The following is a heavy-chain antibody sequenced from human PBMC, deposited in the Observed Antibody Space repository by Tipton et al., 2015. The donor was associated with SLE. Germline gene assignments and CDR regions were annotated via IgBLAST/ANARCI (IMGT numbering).Heavy chain of an antibody. D-gene: IGHD6-19*01. CDR3: ATKTGTVAAPFDY. J-gene: IGHJ4*02. CDR2: ISGSGGST. V-gene: IGHV3-23*01. Sequence: LSLTCTVSGGSISSYYWSWIRQPAGKGLEWVSAISGSGGSTYYADSVKGRFTISRDNSKNTLYLQMNSLRAEDTAVYYCATKTGTVAAPFDYWGQGTLVTVSS. CDR1: GGSISSYY.